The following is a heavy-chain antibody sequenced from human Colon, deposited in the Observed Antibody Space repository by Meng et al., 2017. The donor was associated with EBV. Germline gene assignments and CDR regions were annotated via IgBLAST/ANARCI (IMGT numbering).Heavy chain of an antibody. CDR2: MHHSGSA. J-gene: IGHJ4*02. CDR1: GGSMSSGNYY. V-gene: IGHV4-30-4*01. D-gene: IGHD2-21*01. Sequence: QVRLLESGPGLVEPSQTLSLTCTVSGGSMSSGNYYWSWIRQPPGKGLEWIGYMHHSGSAYYNPSLKSRVSISVDTSKNQFSLNLNSMTAADTAVYYCASFDHIPRRNYFDYWGQGTLVTVSS. CDR3: ASFDHIPRRNYFDY.